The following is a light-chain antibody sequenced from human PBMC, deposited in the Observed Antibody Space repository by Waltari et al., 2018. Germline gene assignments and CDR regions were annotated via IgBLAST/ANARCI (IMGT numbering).Light chain of an antibody. CDR1: QSSTNW. J-gene: IGKJ1*01. Sequence: DVQMTPSPSPLSASVGDRVTITCRASQSSTNWLAWYQQKPGKAPKLLIYRTSNLESGVPSRFSGSGSGTEFTLTISSLQADDFATYYCQHYGTLWTFGQGTKVEVK. V-gene: IGKV1-5*03. CDR3: QHYGTLWT. CDR2: RTS.